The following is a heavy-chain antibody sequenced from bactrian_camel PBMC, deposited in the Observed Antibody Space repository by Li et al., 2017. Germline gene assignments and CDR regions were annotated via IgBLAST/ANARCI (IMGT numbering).Heavy chain of an antibody. CDR1: GISSDDRD. Sequence: HVQLVESGGGSVLAGGSLRLSCTITGISSDDRDLGWLRKPQGKDCEMVSTATKDHIAYYADSVKSRFTISQDRAKNSVYLQMSSLKPEDTAVYYCVTDPDIWCSDDDSAIWGQGTQVTVS. V-gene: IGHV3S63*01. J-gene: IGHJ4*01. CDR2: TATKDHIA. D-gene: IGHD4*01. CDR3: VTDPDIWCSDDDSAI.